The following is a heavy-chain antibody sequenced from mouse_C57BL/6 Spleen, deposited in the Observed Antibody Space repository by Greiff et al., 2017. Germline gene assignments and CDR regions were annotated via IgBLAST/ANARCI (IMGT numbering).Heavy chain of an antibody. J-gene: IGHJ2*01. D-gene: IGHD1-1*01. CDR2: FYPGSGSI. Sequence: QVQLKESGAELVKPGASVKLSCKASGYTFPEYTIHWVKQRSGQGLEWIGWFYPGSGSITYNEKFKDKATLTADKSSSTVYMELSRLTSEDSAVYFCARHGTTVVARYYFDYWGQGTTLTVSS. CDR3: ARHGTTVVARYYFDY. V-gene: IGHV1-62-2*01. CDR1: GYTFPEYT.